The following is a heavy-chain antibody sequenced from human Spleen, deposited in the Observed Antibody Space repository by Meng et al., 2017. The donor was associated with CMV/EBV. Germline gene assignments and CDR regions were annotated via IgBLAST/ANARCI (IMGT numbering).Heavy chain of an antibody. V-gene: IGHV1-18*01. J-gene: IGHJ5*02. CDR3: ARCVDFWNANYPFDP. CDR2: ISPYNGNT. CDR1: GYSVAGYG. D-gene: IGHD3/OR15-3a*01. Sequence: SGYSVAGYGISWVRQAPGQGLEWTGWISPYNGNTDYPQSFQGRVTLTTDTSTRTAYMELRSLRSDDTAVYYCARCVDFWNANYPFDPWGQGTLVTVSS.